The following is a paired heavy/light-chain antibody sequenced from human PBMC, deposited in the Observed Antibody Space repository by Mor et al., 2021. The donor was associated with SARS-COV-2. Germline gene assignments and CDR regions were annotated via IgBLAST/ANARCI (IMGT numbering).Heavy chain of an antibody. J-gene: IGHJ3*01. CDR1: GFSFSTYS. V-gene: IGHV3-30*04. CDR3: ARVLLRPVFYSDATDAFDL. CDR2: ISHDGSEN. Sequence: QVQLVESGGGVVRPGRSLRLSCSASGFSFSTYSFHWVRQAPGKGLEWVAVIKPLISHDGSENHYAESVKGRFTISRDNSKKTLYLQMNSLRIEDTAMYFCARVLLRPVFYSDATDAFDLWGRGTMVTVSS. D-gene: IGHD2-15*01.
Light chain of an antibody. CDR2: DDS. V-gene: IGLV3-21*02. Sequence: SYFLTQPPSVSVAPGQTASISCGGDKIGTKSVHWYQQTSGQAPVLVVHDDSDRPSGIPKRFSGSNSGNTATLTISGVEAGDEADYYCHVWDGSHGVFGGGTKLTVL. CDR1: KIGTKS. J-gene: IGLJ3*02. CDR3: HVWDGSHGV.